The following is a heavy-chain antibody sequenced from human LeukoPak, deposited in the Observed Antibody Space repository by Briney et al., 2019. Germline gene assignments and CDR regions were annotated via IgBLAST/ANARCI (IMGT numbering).Heavy chain of an antibody. CDR3: ARDRSTDAISEY. D-gene: IGHD1-1*01. V-gene: IGHV3-23*01. J-gene: IGHJ4*02. Sequence: LSGGSLRLSCSASGFNFNTYTLTWVRQTPGKRPEWLSAITGGHGATYYADSVRGRSTITRDNSRNTFYLDMSGLRAEDTAVYYCARDRSTDAISEYWGQGTLVAVSS. CDR1: GFNFNTYT. CDR2: ITGGHGAT.